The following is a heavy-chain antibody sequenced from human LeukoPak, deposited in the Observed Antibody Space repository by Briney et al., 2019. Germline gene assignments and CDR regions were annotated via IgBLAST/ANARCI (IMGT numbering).Heavy chain of an antibody. CDR2: INHSGST. J-gene: IGHJ6*03. CDR3: ARRRGRVVPAAMSVDMDV. V-gene: IGHV4-34*01. CDR1: GGSFSGYY. Sequence: SETLSLTCAVYGGSFSGYYWSWIRQPPGKGLEWIGEINHSGSTNYNPSHNHRGTISLGTSKNQFSLKLSSVTAADTAVYYCARRRGRVVPAAMSVDMDVWGKGTTVTVSS. D-gene: IGHD2-2*01.